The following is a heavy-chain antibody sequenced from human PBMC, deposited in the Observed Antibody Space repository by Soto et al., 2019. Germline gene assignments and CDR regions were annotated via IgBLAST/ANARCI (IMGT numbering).Heavy chain of an antibody. V-gene: IGHV3-23*01. J-gene: IGHJ6*02. CDR3: AKGTIQLDYYYYYGMDV. Sequence: PGESLKISCAASGFTFSSYAMSWVRQAPGKGLEWVSAISGSGGSTYYADSVKGRFTISRDNSKNTLYLQMNSLRAEDTAVYYCAKGTIQLDYYYYYGMDVWGQGTTVTVSS. CDR1: GFTFSSYA. CDR2: ISGSGGST. D-gene: IGHD1-1*01.